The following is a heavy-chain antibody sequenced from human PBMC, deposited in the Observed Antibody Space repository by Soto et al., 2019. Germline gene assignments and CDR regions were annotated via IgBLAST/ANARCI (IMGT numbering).Heavy chain of an antibody. J-gene: IGHJ1*01. CDR1: GYTFTGYY. D-gene: IGHD2-15*01. V-gene: IGHV1-2*04. CDR2: INPNSGGT. Sequence: ASVKVSCKASGYTFTGYYMHWVRQAPGQGLEWMGWINPNSGGTNYAQKFQGWVTMTRDTSISTAYMELSRLRSDDTAVYYCARGYCSGGSCSRVYFQHWGQGTLVTVSS. CDR3: ARGYCSGGSCSRVYFQH.